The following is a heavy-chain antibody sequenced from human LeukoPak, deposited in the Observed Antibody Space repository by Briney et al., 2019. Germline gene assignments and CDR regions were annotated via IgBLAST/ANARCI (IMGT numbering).Heavy chain of an antibody. CDR1: GFTFSSYS. V-gene: IGHV3-21*01. D-gene: IGHD6-13*01. CDR2: ISSSSSYI. CDR3: ARDPNSSGYPRFDY. J-gene: IGHJ4*02. Sequence: PGGSLRLSCAASGFTFSSYSMNWVRQAPGKGLEWVSSISSSSSYIYYADSVKGRFTISRDNAKNSLYLQMNSLRAEDTAVYYCARDPNSSGYPRFDYWGQPTLVTASS.